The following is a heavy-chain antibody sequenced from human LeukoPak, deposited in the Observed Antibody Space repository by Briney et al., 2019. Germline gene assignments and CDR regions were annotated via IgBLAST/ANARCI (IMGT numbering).Heavy chain of an antibody. CDR3: ARDGPTAVVPAAIDY. Sequence: PGGSLRLSCAASGFTFSSYGMHWVRQAPGKGLEWVAVIRYDGSNKYYADSVKGRFTISRDNSKNTLCLQMNSLRAEDTAVYYCARDGPTAVVPAAIDYWGQGTLVTVSS. J-gene: IGHJ4*02. CDR1: GFTFSSYG. V-gene: IGHV3-33*01. CDR2: IRYDGSNK. D-gene: IGHD2-2*01.